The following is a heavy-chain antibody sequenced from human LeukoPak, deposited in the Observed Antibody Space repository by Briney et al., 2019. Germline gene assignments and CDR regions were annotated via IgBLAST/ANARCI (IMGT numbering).Heavy chain of an antibody. D-gene: IGHD6-6*01. Sequence: GGSLRLSCAASGFTFSSYAMHWVRQAPGKGLEWVAVISYDGSNKYYADSVKGRLTISRDNSKNTLYLQMNSLRAEDTAVYYCARDRVCSSSSYYYYYYGMDVWGQGTTVTVSS. CDR3: ARDRVCSSSSYYYYYYGMDV. V-gene: IGHV3-30-3*01. J-gene: IGHJ6*02. CDR2: ISYDGSNK. CDR1: GFTFSSYA.